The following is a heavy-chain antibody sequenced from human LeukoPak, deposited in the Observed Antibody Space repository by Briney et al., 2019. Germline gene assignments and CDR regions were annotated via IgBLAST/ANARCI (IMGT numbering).Heavy chain of an antibody. V-gene: IGHV1-69*01. CDR2: IIPIFGTA. CDR1: GGTFSSYA. D-gene: IGHD2-2*02. Sequence: ASVKVSCKASGGTFSSYAISWVRQAPGQGLEWMGGIIPIFGTANYVQKFQGRVTITADESTSTAYMELSSLRSEDTAVYYCARDKDIVVVPAAIGAFDYWGQGTLVTVSS. J-gene: IGHJ4*02. CDR3: ARDKDIVVVPAAIGAFDY.